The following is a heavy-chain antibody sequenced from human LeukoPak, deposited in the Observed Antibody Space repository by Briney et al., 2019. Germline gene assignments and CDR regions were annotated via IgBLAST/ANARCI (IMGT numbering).Heavy chain of an antibody. J-gene: IGHJ4*02. CDR3: ARSYPRLPIDY. CDR2: MNPNSGNT. Sequence: GASVKLSCNSSGYTFTSYDINWVRQATGQGLEWMGWMNPNSGNTGYAQKFQGRVTMTRNTSISTAYMELSSLRSEDTAVYYCARSYPRLPIDYWGQGTLVSVSS. CDR1: GYTFTSYD. V-gene: IGHV1-8*01.